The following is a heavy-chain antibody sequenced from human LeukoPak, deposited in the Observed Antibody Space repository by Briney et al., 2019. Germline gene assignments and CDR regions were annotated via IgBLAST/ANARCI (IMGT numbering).Heavy chain of an antibody. CDR1: GYTFTTYG. Sequence: ASVKVSCKASGYTFTTYGISWVQQAPGQGLEWMGWISAYNGNTNYAQKLQGRVTMTTDTSTSTAYMELRSLRSDDTAVYYCARVRFPGEGYYYDSSGYYLDYWGQGTLVTVSS. V-gene: IGHV1-18*01. CDR2: ISAYNGNT. D-gene: IGHD3-22*01. CDR3: ARVRFPGEGYYYDSSGYYLDY. J-gene: IGHJ4*02.